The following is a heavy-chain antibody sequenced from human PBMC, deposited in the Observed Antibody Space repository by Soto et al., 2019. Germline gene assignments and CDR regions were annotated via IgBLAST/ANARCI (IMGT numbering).Heavy chain of an antibody. V-gene: IGHV3-23*01. J-gene: IGHJ4*02. CDR2: ISGSGGST. Sequence: GGSLRLSCAASGFTFSSYAMSWVRQAPGKGLEWVSGISGSGGSTDYADSVKGRFTISRDNSKNTLYLQMNSLRADDTAVYYCAKPRIVGATSDFDYWGQGTLVTVYS. CDR3: AKPRIVGATSDFDY. D-gene: IGHD1-26*01. CDR1: GFTFSSYA.